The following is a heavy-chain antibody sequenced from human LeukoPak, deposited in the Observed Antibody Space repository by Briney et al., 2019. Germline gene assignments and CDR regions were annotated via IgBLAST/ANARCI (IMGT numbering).Heavy chain of an antibody. D-gene: IGHD2-2*01. CDR3: ARVVCSSTSCPGVPLIDY. J-gene: IGHJ4*02. CDR2: ISAYNGNT. V-gene: IGHV1-18*01. CDR1: GCTFTSYG. Sequence: AASVTVSCKASGCTFTSYGISWVRQAPGQGLEWMGWISAYNGNTNYAQKLQGRVTMTTDTSTSTAYMELRSLRSDDTAVYYCARVVCSSTSCPGVPLIDYWGQGTLVTVSS.